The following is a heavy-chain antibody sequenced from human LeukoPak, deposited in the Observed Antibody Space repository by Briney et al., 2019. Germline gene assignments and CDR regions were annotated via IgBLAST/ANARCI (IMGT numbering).Heavy chain of an antibody. J-gene: IGHJ4*02. CDR2: ISAYNGNT. D-gene: IGHD3-22*01. CDR3: ARVPPRRYYYDSSGYYDLVY. V-gene: IGHV1-18*01. CDR1: GGTFSSYA. Sequence: ASVKVSCKASGGTFSSYAISWVRQAPGQGLEWMGWISAYNGNTNYAQKLQGRVTMTTDTSTSTAYMELRSLRSDDTAVYYCARVPPRRYYYDSSGYYDLVYWGQGTLVTVSS.